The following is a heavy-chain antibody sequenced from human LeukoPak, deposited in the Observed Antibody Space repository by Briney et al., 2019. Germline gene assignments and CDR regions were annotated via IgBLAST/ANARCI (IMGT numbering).Heavy chain of an antibody. J-gene: IGHJ6*02. D-gene: IGHD2-2*01. Sequence: PGGSLRLSRAASGFTFSSYGMHWVRQAPGKGLEWVAVISYDGSNKYYADSVKGRFTISRDNSKNTLYLQMNSLRAEDTAVYYCAKDSYCSSTSCYSDGMDVWGQGTTVTVSS. CDR3: AKDSYCSSTSCYSDGMDV. V-gene: IGHV3-30*18. CDR1: GFTFSSYG. CDR2: ISYDGSNK.